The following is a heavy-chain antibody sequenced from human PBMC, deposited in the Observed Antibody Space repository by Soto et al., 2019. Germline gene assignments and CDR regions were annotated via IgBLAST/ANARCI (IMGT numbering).Heavy chain of an antibody. CDR3: ARLRGYCSSTSCSTVFDY. CDR1: GGSFSGYY. CDR2: INHSGST. Sequence: QVQLQQWGAGLLKPSETLSLTCAVYGGSFSGYYWSWIRQPPGKGLEWIGEINHSGSTNHNPSLKSRVTIAVDTSKNQFSLKLSSVTAADTAVYYCARLRGYCSSTSCSTVFDYWGQGTLVTVSS. D-gene: IGHD2-2*01. V-gene: IGHV4-34*01. J-gene: IGHJ4*02.